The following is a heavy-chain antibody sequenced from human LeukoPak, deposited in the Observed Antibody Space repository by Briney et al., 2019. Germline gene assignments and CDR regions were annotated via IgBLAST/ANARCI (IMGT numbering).Heavy chain of an antibody. V-gene: IGHV4-4*07. J-gene: IGHJ4*02. CDR1: GGSISSYY. CDR3: ARGGVPAAMIPYFDY. Sequence: SETLSLTCTVSGGSISSYYWSWIRQPAGKGLEWIGRIYTSGSTNYNPSLKSRVTMSVDTSKNQFSLKLSSVTAADTAVYYCARGGVPAAMIPYFDYWGQGTLVTVSS. D-gene: IGHD2-2*01. CDR2: IYTSGST.